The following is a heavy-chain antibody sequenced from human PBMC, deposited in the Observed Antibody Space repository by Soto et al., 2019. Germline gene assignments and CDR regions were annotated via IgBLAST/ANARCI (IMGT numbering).Heavy chain of an antibody. CDR3: AKGGEVVATTRSSFDY. J-gene: IGHJ4*02. CDR2: IRGSGSST. D-gene: IGHD2-15*01. CDR1: GFTFSSYA. Sequence: EVQLLESGGGLVQPGGSLRLSCAASGFTFSSYAMNWVRQAPGKGLEWVSGIRGSGSSTYYTDSVKGRFTISRDNSKNTLYLQMNSLRAEDTAVYYCAKGGEVVATTRSSFDYWGQGTLVTVSS. V-gene: IGHV3-23*01.